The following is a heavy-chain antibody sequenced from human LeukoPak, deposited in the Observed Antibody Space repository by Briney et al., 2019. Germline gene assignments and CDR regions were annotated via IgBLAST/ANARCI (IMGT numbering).Heavy chain of an antibody. D-gene: IGHD3-22*01. CDR1: GFTFSSYW. CDR2: INSDGSST. Sequence: GGSLRLSCAASGFTFSSYWMHWVRQAPGKGLVWVSRINSDGSSTSYADSVKGRFTISRDNAKNTLYLQMNSLRAEDTAVYYCARSYYYDRLLDYWGQGTLVTVSS. J-gene: IGHJ4*02. CDR3: ARSYYYDRLLDY. V-gene: IGHV3-74*01.